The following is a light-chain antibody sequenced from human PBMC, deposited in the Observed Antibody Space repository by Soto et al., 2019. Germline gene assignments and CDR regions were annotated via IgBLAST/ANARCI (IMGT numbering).Light chain of an antibody. V-gene: IGKV3-20*01. CDR3: QQFET. CDR2: GAS. Sequence: ENVLTQSPATLSLSPGERATLSCRASQTVGSSFLAWYQQKRGQAPRLLIYGASNRATGIPDRFSGSGSGEDFTLTINRLEPEDFAVYYCQQFETFGGGTKVEIK. J-gene: IGKJ4*01. CDR1: QTVGSSF.